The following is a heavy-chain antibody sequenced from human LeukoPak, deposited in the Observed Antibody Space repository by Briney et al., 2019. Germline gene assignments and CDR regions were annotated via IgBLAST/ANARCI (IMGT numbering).Heavy chain of an antibody. Sequence: GGSLRLSCAASGLRFSDQYMIWIRQTPGKGLEWISFISGSGVKRFYADSMKGRFIISKDNTRNSLYLQMNSLRAEDTAIYYCATLHFHAMGVWGQGTTVTVSS. J-gene: IGHJ6*02. CDR1: GLRFSDQY. CDR3: ATLHFHAMGV. CDR2: ISGSGVKR. V-gene: IGHV3-11*01.